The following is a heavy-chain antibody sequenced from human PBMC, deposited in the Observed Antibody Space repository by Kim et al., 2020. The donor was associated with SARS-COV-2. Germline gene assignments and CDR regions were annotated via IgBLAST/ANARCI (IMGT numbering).Heavy chain of an antibody. J-gene: IGHJ6*02. V-gene: IGHV1-2*04. CDR3: ARVVGGSGSSMDV. Sequence: AQKVQGWVTMTRDTSIRTAYMELSRLRSDDTAVYYCARVVGGSGSSMDVWGQGTTVTVSS. D-gene: IGHD3-10*01.